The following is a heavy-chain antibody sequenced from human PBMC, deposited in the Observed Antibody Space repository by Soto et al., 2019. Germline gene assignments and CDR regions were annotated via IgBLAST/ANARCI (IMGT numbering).Heavy chain of an antibody. CDR2: INAGNGNT. V-gene: IGHV1-3*01. CDR3: ARALGIAAAPSFDY. J-gene: IGHJ4*02. Sequence: ASVKVSCKASGYTFTSYAMHWVRQAPGQRLEWMGWINAGNGNTKYSQKFQGRVTITRDTSASTAHMELSSLRSEDTAVYYCARALGIAAAPSFDYWGQGTLVTVSS. D-gene: IGHD6-13*01. CDR1: GYTFTSYA.